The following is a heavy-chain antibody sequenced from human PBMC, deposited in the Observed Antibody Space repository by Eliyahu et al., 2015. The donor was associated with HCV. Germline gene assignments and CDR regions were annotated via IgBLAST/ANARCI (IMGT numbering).Heavy chain of an antibody. D-gene: IGHD3-10*01. V-gene: IGHV1-8*01. J-gene: IGHJ5*02. Sequence: SCKASGYTFTSYDINWVRQATGQGLEWMGWMNPNSGNTGYAQKSQGRVTMTRNTSISTAYMELSSLRSEDTAVYYCARPSEPNYGSGSYNWFDPWGQGTLVTVSS. CDR3: ARPSEPNYGSGSYNWFDP. CDR1: GYTFTSYD. CDR2: MNPNSGNT.